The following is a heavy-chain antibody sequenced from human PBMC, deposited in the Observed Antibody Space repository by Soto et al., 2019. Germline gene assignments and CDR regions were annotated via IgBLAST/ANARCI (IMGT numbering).Heavy chain of an antibody. CDR2: ISYDGSNK. CDR3: ARDQVEQDYYGMDV. D-gene: IGHD1-1*01. Sequence: QVQLVESGGGVVQPGRSLRLSCAASGFTFSSYAMHWVRQAPGKGLEWVAVISYDGSNKYYADSVKGRFTISRDNSKNTLYLQMNSLRAEDTAVYYCARDQVEQDYYGMDVWGQGTTVTVSS. J-gene: IGHJ6*02. CDR1: GFTFSSYA. V-gene: IGHV3-30-3*01.